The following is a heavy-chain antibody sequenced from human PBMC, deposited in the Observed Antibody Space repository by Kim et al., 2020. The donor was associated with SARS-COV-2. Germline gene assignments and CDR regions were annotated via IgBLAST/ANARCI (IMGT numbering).Heavy chain of an antibody. CDR1: GYTFTSYG. V-gene: IGHV1-18*01. D-gene: IGHD2-8*01. CDR3: ARDSIQYYWDTVVTRVVDCFDY. J-gene: IGHJ4*02. Sequence: ASVKVSCKASGYTFTSYGISWVRQAPGQGLEWMGWISAYNGNTNYAQKLQGRVTMTTDTSTSTAYMELRSLRSDDTAVYYCARDSIQYYWDTVVTRVVDCFDYWGQGALVTVSS. CDR2: ISAYNGNT.